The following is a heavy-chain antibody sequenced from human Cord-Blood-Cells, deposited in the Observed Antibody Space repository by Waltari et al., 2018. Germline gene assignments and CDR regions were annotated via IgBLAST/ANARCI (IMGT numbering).Heavy chain of an antibody. CDR2: IIPIFGTA. CDR1: GGTFSSYA. CDR3: ASIGDVGAFDI. J-gene: IGHJ3*02. V-gene: IGHV1-69*01. Sequence: QVQLVQSGAEVKKPGSSVKVSCKASGGTFSSYAISWVGQAPGQGLEWMGGIIPIFGTANDAQKCQGRVTMTADESTSTAYMELSSLRSEDTAVYYCASIGDVGAFDIWGQGTMVTVSS. D-gene: IGHD3-10*01.